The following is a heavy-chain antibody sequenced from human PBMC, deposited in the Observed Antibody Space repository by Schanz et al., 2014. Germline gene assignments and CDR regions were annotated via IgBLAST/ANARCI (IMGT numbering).Heavy chain of an antibody. V-gene: IGHV1-69*02. J-gene: IGHJ5*02. D-gene: IGHD6-25*01. CDR1: GGPLSSYP. Sequence: QVQLVQSGAEMKKPGSSVRVSCKASGGPLSSYPINWVRQAPGQGLEWMGGVIPMLGITNYAERFQGRVTIPADTSTAYMELSSLRSDDTDFYYCVILPRDNSALGPWGQGTLVTVSS. CDR2: VIPMLGIT. CDR3: VILPRDNSALGP.